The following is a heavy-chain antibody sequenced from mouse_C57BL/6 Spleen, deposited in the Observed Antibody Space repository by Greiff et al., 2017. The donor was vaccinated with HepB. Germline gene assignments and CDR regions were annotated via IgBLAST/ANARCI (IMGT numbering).Heavy chain of an antibody. J-gene: IGHJ2*01. CDR3: AKKVHYYGNYFDY. Sequence: DVKLVESGGGLVKPGGSLKLSCAASGFTFSDYGMHWVRQAPEKGLEWVAYISSGSSTIYYADTVKGRFTISRDNAKNTLFLQMTSLRSADTAMYYCAKKVHYYGNYFDYWGQGTTLTVSS. CDR1: GFTFSDYG. D-gene: IGHD2-1*01. CDR2: ISSGSSTI. V-gene: IGHV5-17*01.